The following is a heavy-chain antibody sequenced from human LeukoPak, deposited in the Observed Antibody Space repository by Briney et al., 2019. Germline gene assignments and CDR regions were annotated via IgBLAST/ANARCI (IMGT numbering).Heavy chain of an antibody. CDR2: ISSSGSTI. CDR3: ASPSTPRAAAGYYYYYGMDV. J-gene: IGHJ6*02. Sequence: GGSLRLSCAASGFTFSDYYMSWIRQAPGKGLEWVSYISSSGSTIYYADSVKGRFTISRDNAKNSLYLQMNSLRAEDTAVYYCASPSTPRAAAGYYYYYGMDVWGQGTTATVSS. CDR1: GFTFSDYY. V-gene: IGHV3-11*01. D-gene: IGHD6-13*01.